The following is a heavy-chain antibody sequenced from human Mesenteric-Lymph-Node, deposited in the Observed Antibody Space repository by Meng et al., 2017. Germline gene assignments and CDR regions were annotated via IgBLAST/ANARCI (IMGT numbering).Heavy chain of an antibody. CDR2: ISSSSSYI. Sequence: EVQLVESGGGLVKPGGSRRLSCAAAGLTVSSYSRNGVRQAPGKGLEWVSSISSSSSYIYYADSVKGRFTISRDNAKNSLYLQMNSLRAEDTAVYYCARNVRLRDGYNSDYWGQGTLVTVSS. J-gene: IGHJ4*02. V-gene: IGHV3-21*01. D-gene: IGHD5-24*01. CDR3: ARNVRLRDGYNSDY. CDR1: GLTVSSYS.